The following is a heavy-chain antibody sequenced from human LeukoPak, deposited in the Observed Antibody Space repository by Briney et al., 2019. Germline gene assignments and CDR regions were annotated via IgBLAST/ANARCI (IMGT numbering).Heavy chain of an antibody. Sequence: GGSLRLSCAASGFTFSSYAMSWVRQAPGKGLEWVSGISGSGGNTYYADSVKGRFAISRDNSKNTLYLQVHSLRAEDTAVYYCAKSRSGYTYGFDYWGQGTLVTVSS. V-gene: IGHV3-23*01. CDR3: AKSRSGYTYGFDY. J-gene: IGHJ4*02. D-gene: IGHD5-18*01. CDR1: GFTFSSYA. CDR2: ISGSGGNT.